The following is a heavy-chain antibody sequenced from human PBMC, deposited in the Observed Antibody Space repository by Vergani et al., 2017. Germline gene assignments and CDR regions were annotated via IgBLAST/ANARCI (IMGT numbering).Heavy chain of an antibody. CDR2: INAGNVNT. CDR1: GYTFTSYA. V-gene: IGHV1-3*01. Sequence: QVQLVQSGAEVKKPGASVKAPCKASGYTFTSYAMHLVRQAPGQRLEWIGWINAGNVNTKSSQKFQGRVTITRDTSASTAYMELSSLRSEDTAVYYCARGDIVYYYDRPSHYYGVVVWGQGTTVTVSS. J-gene: IGHJ6*02. D-gene: IGHD3-22*01. CDR3: ARGDIVYYYDRPSHYYGVVV.